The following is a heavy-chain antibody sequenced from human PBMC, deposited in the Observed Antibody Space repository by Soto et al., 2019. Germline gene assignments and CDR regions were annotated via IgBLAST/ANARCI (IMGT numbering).Heavy chain of an antibody. J-gene: IGHJ6*02. CDR1: GGTFSTYA. V-gene: IGHV1-69*01. CDR3: ARSQGGSSSLDIYYYYYYGMDV. CDR2: VIPIFGTP. Sequence: QVQLVQSGAEVKKPGSSVKVSCKAPGGTFSTYAISWVRQAPGQGLEWMGGVIPIFGTPKYAQKFQGRVTITADESTSTGYMELRSLRSEDTAVYYCARSQGGSSSLDIYYYYYYGMDVWGQGTTVTGSS. D-gene: IGHD2-15*01.